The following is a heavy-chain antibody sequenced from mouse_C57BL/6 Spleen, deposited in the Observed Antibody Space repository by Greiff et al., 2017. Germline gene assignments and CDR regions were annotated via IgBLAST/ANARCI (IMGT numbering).Heavy chain of an antibody. CDR3: ARGGKIYYGNYVYFDY. CDR2: IYPRDGST. V-gene: IGHV1-85*01. CDR1: GYTFTSYD. Sequence: QVQLQQSGPELVKPGASVKLSCKASGYTFTSYDINWVKQRPGQGLEWIGWIYPRDGSTKYNEKFKGKATLTVDTSSSTAYMELHSLTSEDSAVYFCARGGKIYYGNYVYFDYWGQGTTLTVSS. J-gene: IGHJ2*01. D-gene: IGHD2-1*01.